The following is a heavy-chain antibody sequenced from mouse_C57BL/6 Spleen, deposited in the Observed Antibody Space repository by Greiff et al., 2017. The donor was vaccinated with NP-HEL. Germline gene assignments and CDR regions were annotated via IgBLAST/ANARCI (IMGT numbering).Heavy chain of an antibody. V-gene: IGHV3-6*01. Sequence: VQLQQSGPGLVKPSQSLSLTCSVTGYSITSGYYWNWIRQFPGNKLEWMGYISYDGSNNYNPSLKNRISITRDTSKNQFFLKLNSVTTEDTATYYCARDSGSRGLDYWGQGTTLTVSS. CDR1: GYSITSGYY. D-gene: IGHD1-1*01. CDR3: ARDSGSRGLDY. J-gene: IGHJ2*01. CDR2: ISYDGSN.